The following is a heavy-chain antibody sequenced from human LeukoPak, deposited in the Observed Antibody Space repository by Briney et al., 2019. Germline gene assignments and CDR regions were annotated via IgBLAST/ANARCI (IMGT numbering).Heavy chain of an antibody. D-gene: IGHD3-16*01. J-gene: IGHJ4*02. V-gene: IGHV1-46*01. CDR3: ARFSPGGALGY. CDR2: INPSGGST. Sequence: GASVKVSCKASGHTFTSYYMHWVRQAPGQGLEWMGIINPSGGSTSYAQKFQGRVTMTRDMSTSTVYMELSSLRSEDTAVYYCARFSPGGALGYWGQGTLVTVSS. CDR1: GHTFTSYY.